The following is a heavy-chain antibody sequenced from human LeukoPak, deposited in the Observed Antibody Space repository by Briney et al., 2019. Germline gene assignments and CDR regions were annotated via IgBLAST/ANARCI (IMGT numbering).Heavy chain of an antibody. Sequence: PGGSLRLSCAASGFTFDDYAMHWVRQAPGKGLEWVSGISWNSGSIGYADSVKGRFTISRDNAKNSLYLQMNSLRAEDTAVYYCARGVRRRPDAFDIWGQGTMVTVSS. CDR2: ISWNSGSI. V-gene: IGHV3-9*01. J-gene: IGHJ3*02. CDR1: GFTFDDYA. CDR3: ARGVRRRPDAFDI. D-gene: IGHD6-25*01.